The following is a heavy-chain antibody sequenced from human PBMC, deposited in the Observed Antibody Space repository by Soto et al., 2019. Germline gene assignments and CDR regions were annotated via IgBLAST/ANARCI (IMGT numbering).Heavy chain of an antibody. Sequence: ASVKVSCKASGYTFTVYYMHWVRQAPGQGLEWMGWINPKSGGTMYPQKFQGRVAMTWDTSISTAYMALTRLRSDDTAVYYCARDLAKGGGSAGFDYWGQGTLVTVSS. CDR1: GYTFTVYY. D-gene: IGHD1-26*01. J-gene: IGHJ4*02. V-gene: IGHV1-2*02. CDR2: INPKSGGT. CDR3: ARDLAKGGGSAGFDY.